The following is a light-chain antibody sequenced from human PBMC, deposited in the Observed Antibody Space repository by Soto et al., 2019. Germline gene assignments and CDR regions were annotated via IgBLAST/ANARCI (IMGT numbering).Light chain of an antibody. J-gene: IGKJ4*01. CDR2: DAS. CDR3: QQRSTWPLT. Sequence: EIVLTQSPATLSLSPGERATLSCRATQSVSSYLAWYQHKPGQAPRLLIYDASNRATGIPTRFSGSGSGTDFTLTISSLEPADFAVYYCQQRSTWPLTFGGGTKVEIK. V-gene: IGKV3-11*01. CDR1: QSVSSY.